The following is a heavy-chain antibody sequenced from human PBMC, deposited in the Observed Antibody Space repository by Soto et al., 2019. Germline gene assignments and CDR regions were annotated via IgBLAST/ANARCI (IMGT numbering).Heavy chain of an antibody. D-gene: IGHD3-10*01. CDR1: GYTFTSYY. CDR2: INPSGGST. J-gene: IGHJ6*02. CDR3: ARGFLASMVRGYNYGMDV. V-gene: IGHV1-46*01. Sequence: ASVKVSCKASGYTFTSYYMHWVRQAPGQGPEWMGIINPSGGSTSYAQKFQGRVTMTRDTSTSTVYMELSSLRSEDTAVYYCARGFLASMVRGYNYGMDVWGQGTTVTVSS.